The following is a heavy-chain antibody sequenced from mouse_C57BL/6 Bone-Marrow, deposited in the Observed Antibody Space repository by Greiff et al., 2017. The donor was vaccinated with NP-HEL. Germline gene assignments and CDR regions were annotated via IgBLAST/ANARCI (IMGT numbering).Heavy chain of an antibody. J-gene: IGHJ2*01. CDR3: ARDYDGYYLFDY. V-gene: IGHV1-55*01. D-gene: IGHD2-3*01. Sequence: QVQLQQPGAELVKPGASVKMSCKASGYTFTSYWITWVKQRPGQGLEWIGDIYPGSGSTNYNEKFKSKATLTVDTSSSTAYMQLSSLTSEDSAVYYCARDYDGYYLFDYWGKGTTLTVSS. CDR2: IYPGSGST. CDR1: GYTFTSYW.